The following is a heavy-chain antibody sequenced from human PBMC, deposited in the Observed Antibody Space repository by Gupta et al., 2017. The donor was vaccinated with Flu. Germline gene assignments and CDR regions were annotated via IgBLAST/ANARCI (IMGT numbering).Heavy chain of an antibody. Sequence: ASSWVRQAPGQGLEWMGGIIPICGTANYAQKCQGRVTITADESTSTAYMELSSLRSEDTAAYYCARATIDPNYYYYYMDVWGKGTTVTVSS. V-gene: IGHV1-69*01. CDR1: A. CDR3: ARATIDPNYYYYYMDV. J-gene: IGHJ6*03. CDR2: IIPICGTA. D-gene: IGHD3-3*01.